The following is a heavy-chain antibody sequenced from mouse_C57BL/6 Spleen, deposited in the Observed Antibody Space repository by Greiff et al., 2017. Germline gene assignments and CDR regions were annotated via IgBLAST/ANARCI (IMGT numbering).Heavy chain of an antibody. CDR3: ARQRPWDWYFDV. CDR2: ISNGGGST. D-gene: IGHD4-1*01. J-gene: IGHJ1*03. Sequence: EVQVVESGGGLVQPGGSLKLSCAASGFTFSDYYMYWVRQTPEKRLEWVAYISNGGGSTYYPDTVKGRFTISRDNAKNTLYLQMSRLKSEDTAMYYCARQRPWDWYFDVWGTGTTVTVSS. V-gene: IGHV5-12*01. CDR1: GFTFSDYY.